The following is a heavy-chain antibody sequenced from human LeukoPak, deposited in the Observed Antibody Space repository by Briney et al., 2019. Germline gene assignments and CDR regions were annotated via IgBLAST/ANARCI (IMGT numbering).Heavy chain of an antibody. V-gene: IGHV4-39*02. CDR1: GGSISSSSYY. D-gene: IGHD4-17*01. J-gene: IGHJ4*02. CDR3: ARESDYGDFDY. CDR2: IYYSGST. Sequence: RPSETLSLTCTVSGGSISSSSYYWGWIRQPPGKGLEWIGSIYYSGSTYYNPSLKSRVTISVDTSKNQFSLKLSSVTAADTAVYYCARESDYGDFDYWGQGTLVTVSS.